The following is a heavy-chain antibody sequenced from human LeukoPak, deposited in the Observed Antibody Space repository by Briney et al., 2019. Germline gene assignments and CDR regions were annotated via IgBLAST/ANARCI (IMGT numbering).Heavy chain of an antibody. J-gene: IGHJ4*02. Sequence: GESLKISCKGSGYSFTSYWIGWVRQMPGKGLEWMGIIYPGDSDTRYSPSFQGQVTISADKSISTAYLQWSSLKASDTAMYYCARQAFGYYDSGGYIDYWGQGTLVTVSS. CDR2: IYPGDSDT. CDR3: ARQAFGYYDSGGYIDY. D-gene: IGHD3-22*01. V-gene: IGHV5-51*01. CDR1: GYSFTSYW.